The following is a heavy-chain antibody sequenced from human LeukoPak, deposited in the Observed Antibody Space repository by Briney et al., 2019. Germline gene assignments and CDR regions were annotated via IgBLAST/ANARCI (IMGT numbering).Heavy chain of an antibody. CDR1: GYSFTTYW. CDR2: TYPGGSDT. Sequence: GESLKISCEGSGYSFTTYWIGWVRQMPGKGLEWMGITYPGGSDTKYSPSFQGRVTISVDKSISTAYLQWTSLKASDTAIYYCARHVASSGWAHFDYWGQGTLVTVSS. D-gene: IGHD6-19*01. CDR3: ARHVASSGWAHFDY. J-gene: IGHJ4*02. V-gene: IGHV5-51*01.